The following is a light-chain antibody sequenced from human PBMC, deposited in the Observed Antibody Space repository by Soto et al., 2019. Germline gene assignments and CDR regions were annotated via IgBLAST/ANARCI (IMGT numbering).Light chain of an antibody. Sequence: ETMMTQSPATLSASPGERVTLSCRATQSVTYNLAWYQQKPGQAPRLLIYGASTRATGIPARFSGRGSGTEFTLTINSLQSEDFAVYYCQQYNNWPRTFGQGTKVEIK. CDR2: GAS. J-gene: IGKJ1*01. CDR1: QSVTYN. V-gene: IGKV3-15*01. CDR3: QQYNNWPRT.